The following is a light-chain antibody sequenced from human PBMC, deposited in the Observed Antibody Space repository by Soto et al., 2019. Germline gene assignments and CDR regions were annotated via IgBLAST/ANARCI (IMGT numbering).Light chain of an antibody. CDR3: QSYDSSLSGWV. Sequence: QPVLTQPPSVSGAPGQRVTISCTGSSSYIGANYDVHWYQQLPGTAPKLLIYGNSNRPSGVPDRFSGSKSGTSASLAITGLQAEDEADYYCQSYDSSLSGWVFGGGTKLTVL. V-gene: IGLV1-40*01. J-gene: IGLJ3*02. CDR1: SSYIGANYD. CDR2: GNS.